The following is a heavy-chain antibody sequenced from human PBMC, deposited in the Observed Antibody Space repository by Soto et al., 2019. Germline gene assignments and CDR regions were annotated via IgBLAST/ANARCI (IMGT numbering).Heavy chain of an antibody. J-gene: IGHJ4*02. Sequence: QVQLQQWGAGLLKPSETLSLTCAVYGGSFSGYYWSWIRQPPGKGLEWIGEINHSGSTNYNPSLKGRVTISVDTSQNQFSLKLSSVTAADTAVYYCAREYGDYGVIDYWGQGTLVTVSS. D-gene: IGHD4-17*01. CDR3: AREYGDYGVIDY. V-gene: IGHV4-34*01. CDR1: GGSFSGYY. CDR2: INHSGST.